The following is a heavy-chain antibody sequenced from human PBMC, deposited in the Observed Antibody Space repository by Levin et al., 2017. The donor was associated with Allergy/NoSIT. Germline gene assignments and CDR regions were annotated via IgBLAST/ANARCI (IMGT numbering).Heavy chain of an antibody. J-gene: IGHJ6*03. CDR3: ARTVVVPAAYYYYYMDV. D-gene: IGHD2-2*01. V-gene: IGHV1-69*13. CDR1: GGTFSSYA. CDR2: IIPIFGTA. Sequence: AASVKVSCKASGGTFSSYAISWVRQAPGQGLEWMGGIIPIFGTANYAQKFQGRVTITADESTSTAYMELSSLRSEDTAVYYCARTVVVPAAYYYYYMDVWGKGTTVTVSS.